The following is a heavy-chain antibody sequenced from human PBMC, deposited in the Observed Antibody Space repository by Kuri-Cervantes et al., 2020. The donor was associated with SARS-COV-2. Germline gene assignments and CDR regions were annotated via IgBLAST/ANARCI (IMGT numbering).Heavy chain of an antibody. CDR3: AKEVEQLVPWFDP. D-gene: IGHD6-6*01. J-gene: IGHJ5*02. CDR1: GFTFSSYG. CDR2: IRYDGSNK. Sequence: GESLKISCAASGFTFSSYGMHWVRQAPGKGLEWVAFIRYDGSNKYYADSVKGRFTISRDNSKNTLYLQTNSLRAEDTAVYYCAKEVEQLVPWFDPWGQGTLVTVSS. V-gene: IGHV3-30*02.